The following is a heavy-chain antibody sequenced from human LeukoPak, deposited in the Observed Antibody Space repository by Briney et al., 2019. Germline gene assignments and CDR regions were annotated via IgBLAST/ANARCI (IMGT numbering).Heavy chain of an antibody. J-gene: IGHJ6*03. D-gene: IGHD6-25*01. Sequence: GGSLRLSCAASGFTFSSYAMSWVRQAPGKGLEWVANIKQDGSEKYYVDSVKGRFTISRDNAKNSLYLQMNSLRAEDTAVYYCARGRHSSGAYYYYMDVWGKGTTVTVSS. CDR3: ARGRHSSGAYYYYMDV. CDR2: IKQDGSEK. CDR1: GFTFSSYA. V-gene: IGHV3-7*01.